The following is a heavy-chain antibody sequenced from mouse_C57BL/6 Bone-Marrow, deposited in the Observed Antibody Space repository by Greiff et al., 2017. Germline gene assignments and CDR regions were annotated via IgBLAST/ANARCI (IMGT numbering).Heavy chain of an antibody. Sequence: QVQLQQSGAELVMPGASVKLSCKASGYTFTSYWMHWVKQRPGQGLEWIGEIDPSDSYTNYNQKFKGKSTLTVDKSSSTAYMQLSSLTSEDSAVYYCARKGLEEDYWGQGTTLTVSS. V-gene: IGHV1-69*01. J-gene: IGHJ2*01. CDR3: ARKGLEEDY. CDR1: GYTFTSYW. CDR2: IDPSDSYT.